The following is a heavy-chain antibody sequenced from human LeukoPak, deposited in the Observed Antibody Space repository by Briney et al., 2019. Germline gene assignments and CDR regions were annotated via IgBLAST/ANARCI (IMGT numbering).Heavy chain of an antibody. V-gene: IGHV3-23*01. D-gene: IGHD2-15*01. Sequence: GGSLRLSCAASGFTFSTYGMSWVRQAPGKGLQWVSTIPSGGGTYYADSVKGRFTISRDNSKNTLYLQMNSLRAEDTAVYYCAKVVVAAPRGDYWGQGTLVTVSS. CDR1: GFTFSTYG. J-gene: IGHJ4*02. CDR2: IPSGGGT. CDR3: AKVVVAAPRGDY.